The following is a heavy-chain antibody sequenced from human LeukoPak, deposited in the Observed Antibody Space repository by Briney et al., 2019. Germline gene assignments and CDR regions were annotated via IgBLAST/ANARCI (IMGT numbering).Heavy chain of an antibody. V-gene: IGHV4-59*08. J-gene: IGHJ1*01. Sequence: PSETLSLTCTVSGGSISTYSWSWLRQPPGKGLEYIGYIYYSGSTNYNPSLKSRVTMSVDTSKNQFSLKLNSVTAADTAVYYCVGEKNYWGTPYWGQGTLVTVSS. D-gene: IGHD1-7*01. CDR1: GGSISTYS. CDR2: IYYSGST. CDR3: VGEKNYWGTPY.